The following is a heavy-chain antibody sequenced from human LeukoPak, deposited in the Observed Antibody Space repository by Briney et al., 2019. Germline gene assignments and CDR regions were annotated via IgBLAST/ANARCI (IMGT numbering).Heavy chain of an antibody. J-gene: IGHJ5*02. V-gene: IGHV1-46*01. CDR3: ARDREYSSSGKYNWFDP. D-gene: IGHD6-6*01. CDR1: GYTFASYY. Sequence: ASVKVSCKASGYTFASYYMHWVRQAPGQGLEWMGIINPSGGSTSYAQKFQGRVTMTRDMSTSTVYMELSNLRSEDTAVYYCARDREYSSSGKYNWFDPWGQGTLVTVSS. CDR2: INPSGGST.